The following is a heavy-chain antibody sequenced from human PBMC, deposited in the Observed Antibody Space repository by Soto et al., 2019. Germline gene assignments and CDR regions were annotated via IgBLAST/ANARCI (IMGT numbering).Heavy chain of an antibody. D-gene: IGHD5-18*01. CDR2: IWYDGSNK. Sequence: GGSLRLSCAASGFTFSSYGMHWVRQAPGKGLEWVAVIWYDGSNKYYADSVKGRFTISRENSKNTLYLQMNSLRAEDTAVYYCARARKGYSYGFGFDYWGQGTLVTVSS. CDR1: GFTFSSYG. J-gene: IGHJ4*02. V-gene: IGHV3-33*01. CDR3: ARARKGYSYGFGFDY.